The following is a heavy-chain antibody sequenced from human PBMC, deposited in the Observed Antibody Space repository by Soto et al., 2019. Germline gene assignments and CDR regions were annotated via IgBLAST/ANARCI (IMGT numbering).Heavy chain of an antibody. CDR2: IYYSGNT. CDR1: GDSINNNNYY. J-gene: IGHJ5*02. Sequence: SETLSLTCTVSGDSINNNNYYWGWIRQPPGKGLEWIGSIYYSGNTYYNPSLTSRVTISVDTSKNQISLRVSSATAADTAVYYCAHRGYLRSGWQWVWFEPWGQGTLVTVS. CDR3: AHRGYLRSGWQWVWFEP. V-gene: IGHV4-39*01. D-gene: IGHD6-19*01.